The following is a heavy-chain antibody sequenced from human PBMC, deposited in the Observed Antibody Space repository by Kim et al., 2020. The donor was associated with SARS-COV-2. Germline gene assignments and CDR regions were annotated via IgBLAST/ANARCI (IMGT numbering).Heavy chain of an antibody. CDR1: GFTFSSYG. CDR2: ISYDGSNK. J-gene: IGHJ3*02. Sequence: GGSLRLSCAASGFTFSSYGMHWVRQAPGKGLEWVAVISYDGSNKYYADSVKGRFTISRDNSKNTLYLQMNSLRAEDTAVYYCAKEGGGDCYWSLVCAFDIWGQGTMVTVSS. V-gene: IGHV3-30*18. CDR3: AKEGGGDCYWSLVCAFDI. D-gene: IGHD2-21*02.